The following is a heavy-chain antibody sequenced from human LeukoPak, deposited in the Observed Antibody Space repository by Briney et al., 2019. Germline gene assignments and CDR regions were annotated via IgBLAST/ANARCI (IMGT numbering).Heavy chain of an antibody. CDR1: GFTFTNAW. CDR3: TTDLGTYYHGSQRLIPIDY. J-gene: IGHJ4*02. Sequence: GGSLRLSCVDSGFTFTNAWMSWVRQAPGKGLEWIGRIKSKTGGETTNYAEPVRGRFTISRDDSKSAVYLQMNSLKIEDTAVYYCTTDLGTYYHGSQRLIPIDYWGQGTLVTVSS. CDR2: IKSKTGGETT. V-gene: IGHV3-15*01. D-gene: IGHD3-10*01.